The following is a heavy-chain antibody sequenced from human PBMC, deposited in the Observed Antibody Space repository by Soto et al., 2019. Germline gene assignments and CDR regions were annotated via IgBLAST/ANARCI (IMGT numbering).Heavy chain of an antibody. CDR1: GFTFSSYS. CDR3: ARDQVVRLYCSSTSCPMDV. Sequence: EVQRVESGGGLVKPGGSLRLSCAASGFTFSSYSMNWVRQAPGKGLEWVSSISSSSSYIYYADSVKGRFTISRDNAKNSLYLQMNSLRAEDTAVYYCARDQVVRLYCSSTSCPMDVWGKGTTVTVSS. CDR2: ISSSSSYI. V-gene: IGHV3-21*01. J-gene: IGHJ6*04. D-gene: IGHD2-2*01.